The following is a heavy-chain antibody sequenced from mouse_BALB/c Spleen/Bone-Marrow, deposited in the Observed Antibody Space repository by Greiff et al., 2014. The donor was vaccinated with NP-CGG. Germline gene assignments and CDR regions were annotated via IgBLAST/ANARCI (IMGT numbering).Heavy chain of an antibody. Sequence: EVKVEESGAELVKPGASVKLSCTASGFNIKDTYIHWVKQRPEQGLEWIGRIDPANVNTKYDPKFQGKATVTADTSSSTAYLQLSSLTSEDTAVYYCARYRLGTYFDYWGQGTTLTVSS. J-gene: IGHJ2*01. V-gene: IGHV14-3*02. CDR3: ARYRLGTYFDY. CDR2: IDPANVNT. D-gene: IGHD2-14*01. CDR1: GFNIKDTY.